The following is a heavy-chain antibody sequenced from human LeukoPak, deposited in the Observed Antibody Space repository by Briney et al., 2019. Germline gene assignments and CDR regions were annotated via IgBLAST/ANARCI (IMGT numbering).Heavy chain of an antibody. V-gene: IGHV3-23*01. J-gene: IGHJ4*02. D-gene: IGHD6-19*01. CDR3: AKDVYSSGYYIFDF. CDR1: GFTFTSYS. Sequence: GGSLRLSCAASGFTFTSYSMNWVRQAPGKGLEWVSTISGSGAGTYYADSVKGRFTISRDNSKSTLYLQMSSLRAEDTAVYYCAKDVYSSGYYIFDFWGQGTLVTASS. CDR2: ISGSGAGT.